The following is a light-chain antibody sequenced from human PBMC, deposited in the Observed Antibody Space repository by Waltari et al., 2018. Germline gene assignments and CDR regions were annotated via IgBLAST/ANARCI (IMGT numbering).Light chain of an antibody. CDR2: DVS. V-gene: IGLV2-11*01. Sequence: QSALTQPRSVSGSPGQSVTISCTGTSSDVGGYNYVSWYQQHPGKAPKLMIYDVSKRPSGVPDRFSGSKSGNTASLTISGLQAEDEADYYCCSYAGSYLNGVFGGGTKLTVL. CDR1: SSDVGGYNY. CDR3: CSYAGSYLNGV. J-gene: IGLJ3*02.